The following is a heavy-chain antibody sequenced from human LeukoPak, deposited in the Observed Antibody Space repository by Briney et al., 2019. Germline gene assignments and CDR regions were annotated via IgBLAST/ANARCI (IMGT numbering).Heavy chain of an antibody. Sequence: GGSLRLSCAASGFTFDDYAMHWVRQAPGKGLEWVSLISWDGGSTYYADSVKGRFTISRDNAKDSPYLQMNSLRAEDTAVYYCARDIDPTWVGGFDYWGQGTLVTVSS. V-gene: IGHV3-43D*03. CDR2: ISWDGGST. CDR1: GFTFDDYA. J-gene: IGHJ4*02. CDR3: ARDIDPTWVGGFDY. D-gene: IGHD1-1*01.